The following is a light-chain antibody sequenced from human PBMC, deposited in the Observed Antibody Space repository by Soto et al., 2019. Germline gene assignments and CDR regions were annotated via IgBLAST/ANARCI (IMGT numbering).Light chain of an antibody. Sequence: EIVMAQSPATLSLSPGGKDTLFCRASQSVGSNLAWYQQKPGQAPRLLIYGASTRATGIPARFSGSGSGTEFSLTISSLQSEDFAVYYCQQYNNWPPITFGQRTRLEIK. CDR3: QQYNNWPPIT. CDR1: QSVGSN. CDR2: GAS. J-gene: IGKJ5*01. V-gene: IGKV3-15*01.